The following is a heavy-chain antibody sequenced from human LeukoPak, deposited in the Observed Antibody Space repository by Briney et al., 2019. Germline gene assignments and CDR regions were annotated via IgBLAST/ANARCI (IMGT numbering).Heavy chain of an antibody. CDR3: ARDLSLELPRVYYYYYMDV. CDR2: IKPNSGGT. Sequence: ASVKVSCKASGYMFTNYDINWVRQATGQGLEWMGWIKPNSGGTNYAQKFQGRVTMTRDTSISTAYMELSRLRSDDTAVYYCARDLSLELPRVYYYYYMDVWGKGTTVTVSS. CDR1: GYMFTNYD. V-gene: IGHV1-2*02. D-gene: IGHD1-7*01. J-gene: IGHJ6*03.